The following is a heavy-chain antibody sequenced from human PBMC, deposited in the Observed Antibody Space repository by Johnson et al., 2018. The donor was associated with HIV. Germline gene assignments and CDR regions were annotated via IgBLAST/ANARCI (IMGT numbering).Heavy chain of an antibody. V-gene: IGHV3-30-3*01. CDR1: GFTFSSYA. J-gene: IGHJ3*02. CDR3: ARGRWAPPPDAFDI. D-gene: IGHD4-23*01. Sequence: QVQLVESGGGVVQPGRSLRLSCAAYGFTFSSYAMHWVRQAPGKGLEWVAVISYDGSNKYYADSVKGRFTISRDNSKNTLYLQMNTLRVEDTAVYYCARGRWAPPPDAFDIWGQGTMVTVSS. CDR2: ISYDGSNK.